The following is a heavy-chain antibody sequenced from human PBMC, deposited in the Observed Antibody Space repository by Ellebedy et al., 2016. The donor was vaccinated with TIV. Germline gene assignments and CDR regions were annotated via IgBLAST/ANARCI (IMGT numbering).Heavy chain of an antibody. CDR1: GYTFTSYG. D-gene: IGHD3-10*01. Sequence: SVKVSXXASGYTFTSYGISWVRQAPGQGLEWMGGIIPIFGTANYAQKFQGRVTITADESTSTAYMELSSLRSEDTAVYYCARGRINYYGSGSYFLFDYWGQGTLVTVSS. V-gene: IGHV1-69*13. J-gene: IGHJ4*02. CDR3: ARGRINYYGSGSYFLFDY. CDR2: IIPIFGTA.